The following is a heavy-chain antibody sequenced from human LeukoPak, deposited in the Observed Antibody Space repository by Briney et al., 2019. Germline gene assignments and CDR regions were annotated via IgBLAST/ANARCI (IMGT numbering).Heavy chain of an antibody. CDR1: GFTFSFYE. CDR2: IGNSGSPI. D-gene: IGHD3-22*01. J-gene: IGHJ4*02. V-gene: IGHV3-48*03. CDR3: ARASDKFFDY. Sequence: PGGSLRLSCTASGFTFSFYEMNWVRQPPGKGLEWLSWIGNSGSPIYYADSVKGRIFVSRDNAKNSLCLQMNSLRAEDTAVYYCARASDKFFDYWGQGILATVSS.